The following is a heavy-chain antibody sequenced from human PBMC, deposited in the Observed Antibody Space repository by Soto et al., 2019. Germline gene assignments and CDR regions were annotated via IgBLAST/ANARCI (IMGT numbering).Heavy chain of an antibody. CDR3: ARDHYDFWSGYRHFDY. CDR1: GDSVSSNSAA. D-gene: IGHD3-3*01. V-gene: IGHV6-1*01. J-gene: IGHJ4*02. Sequence: PSQTLSLTCAISGDSVSSNSAAWNWIRQSPSRGLEWLGRTYYRSKWYNDYAVSVKSRITINPDTSKNQFSLQLNSVTPEDTAVYYCARDHYDFWSGYRHFDYWGQGTLVTVPQ. CDR2: TYYRSKWYN.